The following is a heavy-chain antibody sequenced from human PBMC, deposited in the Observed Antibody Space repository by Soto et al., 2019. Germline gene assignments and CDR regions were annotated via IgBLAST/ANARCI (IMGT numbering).Heavy chain of an antibody. V-gene: IGHV1-69*02. D-gene: IGHD2-2*01. CDR2: IIPILGIA. CDR1: GGTFSSYT. Sequence: QVQLVQSGAEVKKPGSSVKVSCKASGGTFSSYTISWVRQAPGQGLEWMGRIIPILGIANYAQKFQGRVTLTADKSTITAYMELSSLRSEDTAVYYCARVEDIVVVPAASGWFDPWGQGTLVTVSS. CDR3: ARVEDIVVVPAASGWFDP. J-gene: IGHJ5*02.